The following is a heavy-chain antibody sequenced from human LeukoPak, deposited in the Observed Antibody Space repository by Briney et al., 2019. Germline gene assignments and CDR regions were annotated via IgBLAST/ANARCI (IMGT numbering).Heavy chain of an antibody. CDR2: IYSGGST. V-gene: IGHV3-53*01. D-gene: IGHD3-10*01. J-gene: IGHJ4*02. Sequence: QTGGSLRLSCAASGFTVSSNYMSWVRQAPGKGLEWVSIIYSGGSTFYAASVKGRFTTSRDNSKNTLYLQMNSLRAEDTAVYYCAKAPLLWFGELLGLWFDYWGQGTLVTVSS. CDR3: AKAPLLWFGELLGLWFDY. CDR1: GFTVSSNY.